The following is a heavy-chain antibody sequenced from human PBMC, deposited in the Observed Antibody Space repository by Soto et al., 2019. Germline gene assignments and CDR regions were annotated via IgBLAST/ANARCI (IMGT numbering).Heavy chain of an antibody. CDR1: GFSLNTSGVG. Sequence: QITLKESGPTLVKPTQTLTLTCTFSGFSLNTSGVGVGWVRQPQGRALEWLAVIYWTDDKRYSPSLKSRLSITKDTSKNQVVLTMTNMDPMDTAIFFCAHKLPVTTSAFDIWGQGTMVTVSS. J-gene: IGHJ3*02. CDR3: AHKLPVTTSAFDI. V-gene: IGHV2-5*01. D-gene: IGHD4-17*01. CDR2: IYWTDDK.